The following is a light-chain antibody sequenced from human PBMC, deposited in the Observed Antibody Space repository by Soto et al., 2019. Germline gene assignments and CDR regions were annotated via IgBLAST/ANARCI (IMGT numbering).Light chain of an antibody. CDR3: SSYTRSSTYV. J-gene: IGLJ1*01. CDR1: SSDVGGYNY. V-gene: IGLV2-14*01. CDR2: EVS. Sequence: QSVLTQPASVSASPGQSITISCTGTSSDVGGYNYVSWYQQHPGKAPKLMIYEVSNRPSGVSNRFSGSKSGNTASLTISGLQAEDEADYYCSSYTRSSTYVYGTGTKVTVL.